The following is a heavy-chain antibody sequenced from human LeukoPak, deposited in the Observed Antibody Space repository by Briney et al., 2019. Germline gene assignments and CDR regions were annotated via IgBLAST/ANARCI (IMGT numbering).Heavy chain of an antibody. D-gene: IGHD3-10*01. V-gene: IGHV3-53*01. CDR1: GFNVTNNY. J-gene: IGHJ5*02. CDR3: ARGGPPLWFGDLFAGERWFDP. CDR2: IYSGGGT. Sequence: GGSLRLSCAASGFNVTNNYMSWVRQAPGKGPEWVSIIYSGGGTNYADSVKGRFTISRNDSKNTLYLQMNSLRAEDTAVYYCARGGPPLWFGDLFAGERWFDPWGQGTLVTVSS.